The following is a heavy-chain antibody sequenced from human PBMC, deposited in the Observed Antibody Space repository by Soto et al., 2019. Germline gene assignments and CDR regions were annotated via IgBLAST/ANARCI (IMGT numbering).Heavy chain of an antibody. CDR1: GSTITAYG. V-gene: IGHV1-18*01. CDR2: ISSHNGNT. Sequence: QVQLVQPGDEVKQPGASVKVSCKASGSTITAYGISWVRQAPGQGLEWMAWISSHNGNTYYAQNLQGRVTMTTDTSTSPAYMELRSLRSDDTAVYYCASPSIAAAGPFDYWGQGALVTVSS. J-gene: IGHJ4*02. CDR3: ASPSIAAAGPFDY. D-gene: IGHD6-13*01.